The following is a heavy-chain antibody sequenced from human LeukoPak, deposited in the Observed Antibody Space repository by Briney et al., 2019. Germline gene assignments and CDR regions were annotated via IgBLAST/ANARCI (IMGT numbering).Heavy chain of an antibody. V-gene: IGHV3-7*01. CDR1: GFTFRSYW. CDR3: ARDYPYYYDGMWYCDY. CDR2: IKEDGSDK. D-gene: IGHD3-22*01. Sequence: PGGSLRPSCEASGFTFRSYWMSWVRQAPGKGLEWVANIKEDGSDKYYVDSVKGRFTISRDNAKNSLYLQMNSLRAEDTAVYYCARDYPYYYDGMWYCDYWGQGTLVTVSS. J-gene: IGHJ4*02.